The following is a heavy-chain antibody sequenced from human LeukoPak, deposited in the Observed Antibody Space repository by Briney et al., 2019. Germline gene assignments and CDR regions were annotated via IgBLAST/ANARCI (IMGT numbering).Heavy chain of an antibody. CDR3: ARDWTPYGIDY. D-gene: IGHD3-10*01. CDR1: GGSVSYYY. J-gene: IGHJ4*02. CDR2: IYYSGST. V-gene: IGHV4-59*02. Sequence: SETLSLTCTVSGGSVSYYYWSWIRQPPGKGLEWIAYIYYSGSTNYNPSLRSRVTISVDTSKNQVSLKLSSVTAADTAVYYCARDWTPYGIDYWDQGTLVTVSS.